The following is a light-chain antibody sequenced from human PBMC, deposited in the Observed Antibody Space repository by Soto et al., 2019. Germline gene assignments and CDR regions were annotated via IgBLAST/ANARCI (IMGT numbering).Light chain of an antibody. Sequence: QSALTQPASVSGSPGQSITISCTEPTGDVVGYNYVSWYQHHPGKPPKLIIYEVSNRPSGVSNRYSGSKSGNTASLTISGLQAEDEADYYCNSYTSKSTGVFGTGTKLTVL. J-gene: IGLJ1*01. CDR2: EVS. V-gene: IGLV2-14*01. CDR1: TGDVVGYNY. CDR3: NSYTSKSTGV.